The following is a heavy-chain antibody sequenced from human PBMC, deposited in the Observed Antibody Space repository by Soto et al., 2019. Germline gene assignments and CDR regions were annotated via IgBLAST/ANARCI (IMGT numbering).Heavy chain of an antibody. J-gene: IGHJ4*02. CDR2: SSATGAGT. D-gene: IGHD1-7*01. CDR1: GFTFSSYG. V-gene: IGHV3-23*01. Sequence: EVQLLESGGGLVQPGGSLRLSCAASGFTFSSYGMTWVRQAPGKGLEWVSFSSATGAGTYYADSVKGRFTISRDNSKNTLYLQKTCLSADDTAVYYCAKDRRAGGNYGFYSDFWGQGALVIVSS. CDR3: AKDRRAGGNYGFYSDF.